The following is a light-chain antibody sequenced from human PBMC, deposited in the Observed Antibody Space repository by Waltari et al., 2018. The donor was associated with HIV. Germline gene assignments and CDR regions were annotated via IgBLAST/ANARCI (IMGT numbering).Light chain of an antibody. CDR1: ALPKQY. Sequence: SYALTQPPSVSVSPGQTARITCSEDALPKQYAYWYQQRPGQAPVLVIYKDTERPSGIPERFSGSSSGTTATLTIIGVQAQDEADYHCQSADSNASLWVFGGGTKLTVL. J-gene: IGLJ3*02. V-gene: IGLV3-25*03. CDR2: KDT. CDR3: QSADSNASLWV.